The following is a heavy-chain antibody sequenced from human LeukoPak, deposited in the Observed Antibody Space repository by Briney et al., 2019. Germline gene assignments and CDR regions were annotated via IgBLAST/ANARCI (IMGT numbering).Heavy chain of an antibody. V-gene: IGHV3-9*01. D-gene: IGHD3-10*01. CDR2: ISWNSGSI. Sequence: PGGSLRLSCAASGFTFDDYAMHWVRQAPGKGLEWVSGISWNSGSIGYADSVKGRFTISRDNAKNSLYLQMNSLRAEDTALYYCAKDTVGFGELGLALGYWGQGTLVTVSS. J-gene: IGHJ4*02. CDR1: GFTFDDYA. CDR3: AKDTVGFGELGLALGY.